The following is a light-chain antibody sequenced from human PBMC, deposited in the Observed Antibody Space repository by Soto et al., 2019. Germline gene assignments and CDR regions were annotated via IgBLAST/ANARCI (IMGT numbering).Light chain of an antibody. CDR1: QSISNF. Sequence: DIQMTQSPSSLSASVGDSITITCRASQSISNFLNWYQHKPGEAPKLLIYAASSLQSGVPSRFTGIRSGTDFTLTITSLQPEDFATYYCQQSYSGVPFGGGTRVEIK. CDR2: AAS. V-gene: IGKV1-39*01. CDR3: QQSYSGVP. J-gene: IGKJ4*02.